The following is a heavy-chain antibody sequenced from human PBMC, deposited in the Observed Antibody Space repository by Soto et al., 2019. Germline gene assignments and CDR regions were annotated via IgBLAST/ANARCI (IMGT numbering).Heavy chain of an antibody. CDR2: VNWNGGST. Sequence: EVQLVESGGGVLRPGGSLKLSCAASGFTFDDYGMSWARQAPGKGREWVFGVNWNGGSTGYADSVKGRYTISSDNAKTSLYLQMNILRAEDTAFYYCVRGASLNVDYWGQGTLVTVTS. D-gene: IGHD1-1*01. V-gene: IGHV3-20*04. CDR3: VRGASLNVDY. J-gene: IGHJ4*02. CDR1: GFTFDDYG.